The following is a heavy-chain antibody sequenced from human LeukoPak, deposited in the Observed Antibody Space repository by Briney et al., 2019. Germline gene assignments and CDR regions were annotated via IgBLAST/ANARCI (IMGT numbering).Heavy chain of an antibody. D-gene: IGHD3-10*01. CDR2: IYYSGST. J-gene: IGHJ4*02. Sequence: PSETLSLTCTVSGGSISSGDYYCSWIRQPPGKGLEWIGYIYYSGSTYYNPSLKSRVTISVDTSKNQFSLKLSSVTAADTAVYYCARGFGESPFDYWGQGTLVTVSS. V-gene: IGHV4-30-4*01. CDR3: ARGFGESPFDY. CDR1: GGSISSGDYY.